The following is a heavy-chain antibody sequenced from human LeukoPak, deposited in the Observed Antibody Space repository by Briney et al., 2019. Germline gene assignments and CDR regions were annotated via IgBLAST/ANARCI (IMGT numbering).Heavy chain of an antibody. V-gene: IGHV3-7*05. CDR2: IHKDGSEK. Sequence: GGSLRLSCVASGFTFRNYWMTWVRQAPGKGLEWVANIHKDGSEKYFVASVRGRFTISRDNAKDSLYLQMSSLRAEDTAEYYCVRGSSGTVVRGVAWAWFDPWGQGTLVTVSS. CDR1: GFTFRNYW. D-gene: IGHD3-10*01. CDR3: VRGSSGTVVRGVAWAWFDP. J-gene: IGHJ5*02.